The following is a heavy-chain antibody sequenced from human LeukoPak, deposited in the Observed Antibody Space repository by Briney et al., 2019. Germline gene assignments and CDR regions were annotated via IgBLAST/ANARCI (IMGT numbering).Heavy chain of an antibody. V-gene: IGHV3-23*01. CDR2: ISGSGGST. D-gene: IGHD3-22*01. Sequence: GGSLRLSCAASGFTFSSYVMSWVRQAPGKGLEWVSAISGSGGSTYYADSVKGRFTISRDNSKNTLYLQMNSLRAEDTAVYYCAKAGYYYDSSGYWYFDYWGQGTLVTVSS. CDR1: GFTFSSYV. CDR3: AKAGYYYDSSGYWYFDY. J-gene: IGHJ4*02.